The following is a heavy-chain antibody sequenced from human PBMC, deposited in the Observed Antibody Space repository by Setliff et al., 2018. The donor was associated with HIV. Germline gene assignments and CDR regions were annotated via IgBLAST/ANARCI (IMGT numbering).Heavy chain of an antibody. CDR2: VSSRGDT. V-gene: IGHV4-4*07. CDR3: ARDLGVFISSGYYGWGAFDI. J-gene: IGHJ3*02. CDR1: DSGTYY. Sequence: PSETLSLTCTVSDSGTYYWSWIRQPAGKGLEWIGRVSSRGDTNYNPSLKSRVTMSVDTSKNQFSLKLTSVTASDTAVYYCARDLGVFISSGYYGWGAFDIWGQGTMVTVSS. D-gene: IGHD3-22*01.